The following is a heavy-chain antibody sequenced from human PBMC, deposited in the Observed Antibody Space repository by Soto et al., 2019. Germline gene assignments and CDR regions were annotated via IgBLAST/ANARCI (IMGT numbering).Heavy chain of an antibody. CDR3: ARGPRYYDILTGRTIYLDY. J-gene: IGHJ4*02. CDR2: INHSGST. D-gene: IGHD3-9*01. V-gene: IGHV4-34*01. CDR1: GGSFSGYY. Sequence: ETLSLTCAVYGGSFSGYYWSWIRQPPGKGLEWIGEINHSGSTNYNPSLKSRVTISVDTSKNQFSLKLSSVTAADTAVYYCARGPRYYDILTGRTIYLDYWGQGTLVTVSS.